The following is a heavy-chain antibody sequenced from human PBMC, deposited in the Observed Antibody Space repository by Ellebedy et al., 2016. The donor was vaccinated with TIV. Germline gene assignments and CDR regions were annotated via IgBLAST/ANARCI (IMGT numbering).Heavy chain of an antibody. V-gene: IGHV4-39*01. Sequence: SETLSLTCSVSGASISSSGSYWGWIRQPPGKGLEWIGSSYYSGTTYYNPSLKSRTTISVDTSKNQFSLTLASVPAADTAVYYFSTFVTKVPVFDAFDIWGPGTLVTVSS. CDR1: GASISSSGSY. CDR3: STFVTKVPVFDAFDI. D-gene: IGHD3-16*01. CDR2: SYYSGTT. J-gene: IGHJ3*02.